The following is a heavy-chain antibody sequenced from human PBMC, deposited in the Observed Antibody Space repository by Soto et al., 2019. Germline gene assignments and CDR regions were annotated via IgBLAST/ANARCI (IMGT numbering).Heavy chain of an antibody. CDR3: ARIPLYYYGSGIRYYYGMDV. Sequence: SGPTLVNPTQTLTLTCTFSGFSLSTSGMCVSWIRQPPGKALEWLALIDWDDDKYYSTSLKTRLTISKDTSKNQVVLTMTNMDPVDTATYYCARIPLYYYGSGIRYYYGMDVWGQGTTVTVS. CDR1: GFSLSTSGMC. D-gene: IGHD3-10*01. CDR2: IDWDDDK. J-gene: IGHJ6*02. V-gene: IGHV2-70*01.